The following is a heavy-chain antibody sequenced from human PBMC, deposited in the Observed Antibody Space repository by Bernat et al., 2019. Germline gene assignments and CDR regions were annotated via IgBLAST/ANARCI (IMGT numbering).Heavy chain of an antibody. D-gene: IGHD6-13*01. CDR2: IKRDGSET. CDR1: GFILTNYW. J-gene: IGHJ4*02. CDR3: VRGSAGAKDY. Sequence: EVQPVESGGGLVQPGGSLRLSCAASGFILTNYWMNWVRQAPGKGLEWVANIKRDGSETYYVDSVKGRFTIPRDIAKNLLYLQMNSLRAEDTAIYYCVRGSAGAKDYWGQGTLVTVSS. V-gene: IGHV3-7*04.